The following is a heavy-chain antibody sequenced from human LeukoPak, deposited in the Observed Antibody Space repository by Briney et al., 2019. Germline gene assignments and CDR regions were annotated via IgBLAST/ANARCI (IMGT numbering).Heavy chain of an antibody. V-gene: IGHV3-21*01. CDR1: GFTFSSYS. Sequence: PGGSLRLSCAASGFTFSSYSMNWVRQAPGKGLEWVSSISSSSSYIYYADSVKGRFTISRDNAKNSLYLQMNSLRAEDTAVYYCARDPTALGYCSGGSCYLEYYFDYWGQGTLVTVSS. CDR3: ARDPTALGYCSGGSCYLEYYFDY. J-gene: IGHJ4*02. D-gene: IGHD2-15*01. CDR2: ISSSSSYI.